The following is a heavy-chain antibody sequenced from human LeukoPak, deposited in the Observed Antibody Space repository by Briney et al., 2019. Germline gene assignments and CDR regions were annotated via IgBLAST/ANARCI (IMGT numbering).Heavy chain of an antibody. V-gene: IGHV3-30-3*01. CDR1: GSTFRRYA. CDR3: ARATVGAAAASPIDY. D-gene: IGHD6-13*01. CDR2: ISNDESDN. J-gene: IGHJ4*02. Sequence: PGGSLRLSCTVSGSTFRRYAMYWVRQAQAKGMDWVGVISNDESDNYYADSVQGRFTTSRDNSKKTVSLQLNSLRTEATAVYYCARATVGAAAASPIDYWGQGTLVSVSS.